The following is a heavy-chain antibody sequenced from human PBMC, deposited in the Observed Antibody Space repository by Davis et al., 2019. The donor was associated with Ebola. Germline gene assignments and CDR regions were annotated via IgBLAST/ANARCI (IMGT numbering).Heavy chain of an antibody. CDR3: ARLAGGSYYSWAVDY. CDR2: IYYSGST. Sequence: SETLSLTCTISGGSIGSYYWGWIRQPPGKGLEWIGYIYYSGSTNYNPSLKSRVTISVDTSKNQFSLKLSSVTAADTAVYYCARLAGGSYYSWAVDYWGQGTLVTVSS. CDR1: GGSIGSYY. V-gene: IGHV4-59*08. J-gene: IGHJ4*02. D-gene: IGHD1-26*01.